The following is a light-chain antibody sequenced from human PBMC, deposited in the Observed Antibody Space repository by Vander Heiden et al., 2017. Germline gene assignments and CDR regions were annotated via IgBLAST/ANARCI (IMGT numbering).Light chain of an antibody. V-gene: IGKV1-39*01. CDR2: AAS. CDR3: QQSYSTPGAT. J-gene: IGKJ3*01. CDR1: QSISSY. Sequence: DIQMTQSPSSLSASVGDRVTITCRASQSISSYLNWYQQKPGKAPKLLIYAASSLQSGVPSRFSGSGYGTDFTLTMSSLQPEDFATYYCQQSYSTPGATFGHGTKADIK.